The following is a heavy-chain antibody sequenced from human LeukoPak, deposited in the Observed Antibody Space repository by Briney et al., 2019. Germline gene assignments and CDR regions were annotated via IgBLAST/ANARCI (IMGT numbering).Heavy chain of an antibody. V-gene: IGHV5-51*01. CDR3: AGPPSRDGYNLGY. J-gene: IGHJ4*02. CDR1: GYSFTSYW. CDR2: IYPGDSDT. Sequence: PGESLEISCKGSGYSFTSYWIGWVRQMPGKGLEWMGIIYPGDSDTRYSPSFQGQVTISADKSISTAYLQWSSLKASDTAMYYCAGPPSRDGYNLGYWGQGTLVTVSS. D-gene: IGHD5-24*01.